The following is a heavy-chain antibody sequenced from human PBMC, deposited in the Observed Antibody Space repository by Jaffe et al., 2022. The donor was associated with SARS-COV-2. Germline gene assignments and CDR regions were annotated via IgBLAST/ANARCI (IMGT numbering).Heavy chain of an antibody. CDR1: GFTFSSYA. CDR3: ARDGERFRMGLRGGYFDY. V-gene: IGHV3-30-3*01. Sequence: QVQLVESGGGVVQPGRSLRLSCAASGFTFSSYAMHWVRQAPGKGLEWVAVISYDGSNKYYADSVKGRFTISRDNSKNTLYLQMNSLRAEDTAVYYCARDGERFRMGLRGGYFDYWGQGTLVTVSS. D-gene: IGHD7-27*01. CDR2: ISYDGSNK. J-gene: IGHJ4*02.